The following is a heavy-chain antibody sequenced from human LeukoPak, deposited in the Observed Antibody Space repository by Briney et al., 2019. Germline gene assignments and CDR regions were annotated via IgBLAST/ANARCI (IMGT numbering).Heavy chain of an antibody. CDR1: GGTFSSYA. CDR2: IIPIFGTA. Sequence: PVKVSCKASGGTFSSYAISWVRQAPGQGLEWMGGIIPIFGTANYAQKFQGRVTITADESTSTAYMELSSLRSEDTAVYYCAGSLRFLEWSNYYYYMDVWGKGTTVTVSS. J-gene: IGHJ6*03. CDR3: AGSLRFLEWSNYYYYMDV. D-gene: IGHD3-3*01. V-gene: IGHV1-69*13.